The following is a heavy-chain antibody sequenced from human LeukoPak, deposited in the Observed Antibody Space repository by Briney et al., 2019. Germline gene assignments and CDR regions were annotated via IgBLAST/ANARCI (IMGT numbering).Heavy chain of an antibody. CDR1: GGSISDYY. CDR3: ARGVTVINWFDP. Sequence: SETLPLTCTVSGGSISDYYWSWIRQPPGKGLEWIGYIYDSGSTSYNPSLKGRVTISVDTSKNQFSLKLSSVTAADTAVYYCARGVTVINWFDPWGQGTLVAVSS. CDR2: IYDSGST. J-gene: IGHJ5*02. D-gene: IGHD4-17*01. V-gene: IGHV4-59*12.